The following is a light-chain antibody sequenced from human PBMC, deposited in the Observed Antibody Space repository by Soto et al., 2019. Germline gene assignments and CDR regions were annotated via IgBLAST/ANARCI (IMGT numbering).Light chain of an antibody. CDR1: QSVSSN. CDR2: GAS. V-gene: IGKV3-20*01. Sequence: EIVMTQSPPTLSVSPGERAALSCRASQSVSSNLAWYQQKPGQAPRLLIYGASTRATGIPDRFSGSGSGTDFTLTISRLEPEDFAVYYCQQYGSSRTFGQGTKVDIK. CDR3: QQYGSSRT. J-gene: IGKJ1*01.